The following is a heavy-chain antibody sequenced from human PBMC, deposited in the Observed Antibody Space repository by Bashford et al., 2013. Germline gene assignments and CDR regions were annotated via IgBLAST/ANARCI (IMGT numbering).Heavy chain of an antibody. Sequence: SVKVSCKASGGTFSSYAISWVRQAPGQGLEWMGGIIPIFGTANYAQKFQGRVTITADESTSTAYMELSSLRSEDTALYYCARDYPXYCSGGNCYSDFVGPGDXLVHRLL. V-gene: IGHV1-69*13. CDR2: IIPIFGTA. CDR1: GGTFSSYA. D-gene: IGHD2-15*01. CDR3: ARDYPXYCSGGNCYSDF. J-gene: IGHJ4*03.